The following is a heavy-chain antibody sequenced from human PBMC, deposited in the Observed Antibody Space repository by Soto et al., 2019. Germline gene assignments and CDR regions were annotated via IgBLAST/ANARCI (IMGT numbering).Heavy chain of an antibody. J-gene: IGHJ4*02. V-gene: IGHV1-24*01. CDR1: GYTLTELS. D-gene: IGHD2-15*01. CDR2: FDPEDGET. CDR3: ATLDVRYCSGGSCYLFDY. Sequence: ASVKVSCKVSGYTLTELSMHWVRQAPGKGLEWMGGFDPEDGETIYAQKFLGRVTMTEDTSTDTAYMELSSLRSEDTAVYYCATLDVRYCSGGSCYLFDYWGQGTLVTVSS.